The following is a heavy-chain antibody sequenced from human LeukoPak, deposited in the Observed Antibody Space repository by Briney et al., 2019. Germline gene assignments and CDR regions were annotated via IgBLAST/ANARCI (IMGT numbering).Heavy chain of an antibody. J-gene: IGHJ4*02. D-gene: IGHD6-19*01. V-gene: IGHV3-7*01. CDR1: GFTVSTTY. Sequence: PGGSLRLSCAASGFTVSTTYMSWVRQAPGKGLEWVANIKQDGSEKYYVDSVKGRFTISRDNAKNSLYLQMNSLRAEDTAVYYCARGGWYYFDYWGQGTLVTVSS. CDR3: ARGGWYYFDY. CDR2: IKQDGSEK.